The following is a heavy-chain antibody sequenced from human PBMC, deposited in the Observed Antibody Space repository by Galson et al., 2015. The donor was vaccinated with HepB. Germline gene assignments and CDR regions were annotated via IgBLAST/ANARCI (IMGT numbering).Heavy chain of an antibody. J-gene: IGHJ4*02. CDR3: AKFIAATGTGG. D-gene: IGHD6-13*01. V-gene: IGHV3-23*01. CDR1: GFTFNNYA. CDR2: ISGSGRTT. Sequence: SLRLSCAASGFTFNNYAMNWVRQAPGKGLEWVSGISGSGRTTYYADSVKGRFTISRDNSKNTLYLQMNSLRAEDTAVYYCAKFIAATGTGGWGQGTLVTVSS.